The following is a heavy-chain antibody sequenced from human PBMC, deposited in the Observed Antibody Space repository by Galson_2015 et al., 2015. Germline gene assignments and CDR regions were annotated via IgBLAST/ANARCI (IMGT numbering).Heavy chain of an antibody. V-gene: IGHV3-23*01. CDR1: GFTFSSYA. CDR3: AKDQDILTGYWFDP. J-gene: IGHJ5*02. D-gene: IGHD3-9*01. CDR2: VSGGGGAT. Sequence: SLRLSCAASGFTFSSYAMSWVRQAPEKGLEWVSRVSGGGGATYYADSVMGRFTVSRDNSKNTLYLQMSSLRTEDTALYYCAKDQDILTGYWFDPRGQGTLVTVSS.